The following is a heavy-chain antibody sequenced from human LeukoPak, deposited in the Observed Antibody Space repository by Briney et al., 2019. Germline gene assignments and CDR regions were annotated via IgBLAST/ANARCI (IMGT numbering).Heavy chain of an antibody. CDR1: GGSISSGDYY. CDR2: IYYSGST. J-gene: IGHJ4*02. CDR3: ARLTGTTGDY. V-gene: IGHV4-30-4*08. D-gene: IGHD1-7*01. Sequence: SQTLSLTCTVSGGSISSGDYYWSWIRQPPGKGLEWIGYIYYSGSTYYNPSLKSRVTISVDTSKNQFTLKLSSVTAADTAVYYCARLTGTTGDYWGQGTLATVSS.